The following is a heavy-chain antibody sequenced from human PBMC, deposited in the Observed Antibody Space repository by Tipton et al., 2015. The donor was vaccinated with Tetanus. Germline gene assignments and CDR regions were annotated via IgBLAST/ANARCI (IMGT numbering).Heavy chain of an antibody. Sequence: TLSLTCTVSGGSISSGGYYWSWIRQHPGKGLEWIGYIYYSGSTYYNPSLKSRVTISVDTSKNQFSLKLSPVTAADTAVYYCARDPSYYDSSGYYVKGAFDIWGQGTMVTVSS. V-gene: IGHV4-31*03. D-gene: IGHD3-22*01. CDR2: IYYSGST. CDR1: GGSISSGGYY. J-gene: IGHJ3*02. CDR3: ARDPSYYDSSGYYVKGAFDI.